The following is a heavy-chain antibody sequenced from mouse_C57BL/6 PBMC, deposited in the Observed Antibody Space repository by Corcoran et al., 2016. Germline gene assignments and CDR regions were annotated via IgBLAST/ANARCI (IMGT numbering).Heavy chain of an antibody. CDR1: GYAFSSYW. J-gene: IGHJ4*01. CDR2: IYPGDGDT. CDR3: ARDVWDGGYYAMDY. V-gene: IGHV1-80*01. Sequence: QVQLQQSGTELVKPGASEKISCKASGYAFSSYWMNWVTQRPGKGLEWIGQIYPGDGDTNYNGKFKGKATLTADKSSSTAYMQLSSLNSEDSAVYFCARDVWDGGYYAMDYWGQGTAVTVSS. D-gene: IGHD4-1*01.